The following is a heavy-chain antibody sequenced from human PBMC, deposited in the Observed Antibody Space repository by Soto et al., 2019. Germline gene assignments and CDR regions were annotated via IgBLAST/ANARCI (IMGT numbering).Heavy chain of an antibody. D-gene: IGHD6-25*01. CDR3: ARRAYSSEDLDY. Sequence: GESLKISCKGSGYSFTSYWIGWVRQMPVKGLEWMGIIYPGDSDTRYSPSFQGQVTISADKSINTAYLQWSSLKASDTAVYYCARRAYSSEDLDYWGQGTPVTVSS. J-gene: IGHJ4*02. CDR2: IYPGDSDT. V-gene: IGHV5-51*01. CDR1: GYSFTSYW.